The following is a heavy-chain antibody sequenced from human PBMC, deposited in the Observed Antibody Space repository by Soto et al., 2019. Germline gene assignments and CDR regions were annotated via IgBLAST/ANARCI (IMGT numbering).Heavy chain of an antibody. CDR2: IYPGDSDT. CDR3: ARPSESNGEIHFDY. J-gene: IGHJ4*02. V-gene: IGHV5-51*01. Sequence: PVESLKISCKGSGYSFTSYWICCFLQMPVKGLEWMGIIYPGDSDTRYSPSFQGQVTISADKSISTAYLQWSSLKASDTAMYYCARPSESNGEIHFDYWGQGTLVTVSS. D-gene: IGHD7-27*01. CDR1: GYSFTSYW.